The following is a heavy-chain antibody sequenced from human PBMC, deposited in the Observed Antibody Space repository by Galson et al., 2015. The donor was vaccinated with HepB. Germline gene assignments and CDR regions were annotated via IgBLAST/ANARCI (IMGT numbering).Heavy chain of an antibody. V-gene: IGHV3-23*01. Sequence: SLRLSCAASGFIFTNFDMSWVRQAPGKGLEWVSITSGSGDSTSYADSVKGRFTISRDNSQDTLYLQMNGLRAEDTAVYYCVKGGWADHWGQGALVTVSS. J-gene: IGHJ4*02. CDR3: VKGGWADH. D-gene: IGHD5-12*01. CDR1: GFIFTNFD. CDR2: TSGSGDST.